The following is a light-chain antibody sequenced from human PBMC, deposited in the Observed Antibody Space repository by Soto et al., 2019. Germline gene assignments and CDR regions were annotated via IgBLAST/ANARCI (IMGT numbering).Light chain of an antibody. CDR2: AAS. Sequence: DIQMTQSPSSLSESVGDRVTITCRASQSISSYLNWYQQKPGKAPKLLIYAASSLQSGVPSRFSGSGSGTDFPLTLSSLQPEDFATYYCPQSYSTPPEFGRGTRLEIK. CDR1: QSISSY. CDR3: PQSYSTPPE. V-gene: IGKV1-39*01. J-gene: IGKJ5*01.